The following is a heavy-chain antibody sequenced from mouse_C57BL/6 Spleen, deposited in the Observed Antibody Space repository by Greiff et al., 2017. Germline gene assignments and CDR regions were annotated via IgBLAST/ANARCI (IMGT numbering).Heavy chain of an antibody. CDR2: IDPSDSYT. CDR3: ATAQAY. D-gene: IGHD3-2*02. CDR1: GYTFTSYW. V-gene: IGHV1-69*01. J-gene: IGHJ3*01. Sequence: QVQLQQPGAELVMPGASVKLSCKASGYTFTSYWMHWVKQRPGQGLEWIGEIDPSDSYTNYNQKFKGKSTLTVDKSSSTAYMQLSSLTSEDSAVYYCATAQAYWGQGTLVTVSA.